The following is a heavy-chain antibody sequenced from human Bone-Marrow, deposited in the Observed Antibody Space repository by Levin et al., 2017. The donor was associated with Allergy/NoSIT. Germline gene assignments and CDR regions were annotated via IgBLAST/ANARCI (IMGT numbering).Heavy chain of an antibody. CDR3: VRGIIGDVRVAHKEAFDV. Sequence: GASVPVSFLFSGFPFSDYSIYWVRQAPGKGLEWISSISSDSSDLYYADSVKGRFTISRDNAKNSLNLQVSSLRAEDTAVYHCVRGIIGDVRVAHKEAFDVWGQGTMVTVSS. V-gene: IGHV3-21*01. CDR2: ISSDSSDL. D-gene: IGHD2/OR15-2a*01. CDR1: GFPFSDYS. J-gene: IGHJ3*01.